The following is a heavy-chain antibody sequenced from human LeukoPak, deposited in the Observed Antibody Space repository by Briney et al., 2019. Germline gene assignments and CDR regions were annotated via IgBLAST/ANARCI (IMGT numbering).Heavy chain of an antibody. D-gene: IGHD3-22*01. CDR1: GVSISSSY. Sequence: PSETLSLTCSVSGVSISSSYWSWIRQPPGKGLEWIGFIYYSGSTNYNPSLKSRVTISADTSKNQFSLKLTSVTAADTAVYYCVRGYYDSSGYSNTFDIWGQGTMVTVPS. J-gene: IGHJ3*02. CDR3: VRGYYDSSGYSNTFDI. CDR2: IYYSGST. V-gene: IGHV4-59*01.